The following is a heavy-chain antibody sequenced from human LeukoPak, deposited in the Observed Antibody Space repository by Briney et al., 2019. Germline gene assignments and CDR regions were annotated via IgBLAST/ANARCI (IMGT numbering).Heavy chain of an antibody. V-gene: IGHV3-66*02. CDR2: IYSGGST. D-gene: IGHD2-15*01. Sequence: GGSLRLSCAASGFTVSSNYMSWVRQAPGKGLGWVSVIYSGGSTYYANSVKGRFTISRDNSKNTLYLQMNSLRAEDTAVYYRARFMVVAASHAFDIWGQGTMVTVSS. CDR1: GFTVSSNY. CDR3: ARFMVVAASHAFDI. J-gene: IGHJ3*02.